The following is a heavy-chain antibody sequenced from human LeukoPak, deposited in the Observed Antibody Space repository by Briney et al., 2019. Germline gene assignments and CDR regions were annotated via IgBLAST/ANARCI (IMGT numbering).Heavy chain of an antibody. CDR3: ARSYYDSSGYYYGY. D-gene: IGHD3-22*01. CDR2: INHSGST. V-gene: IGHV4-34*01. CDR1: GGSFSGYY. Sequence: SETLSLTCAVYGGSFSGYYWSWIRQPPGKGLEWIGEINHSGSTNYNPSLKSRVTISVDTSKNQSSLKLSSVIAADTAVYYCARSYYDSSGYYYGYWGQGTLVTVSS. J-gene: IGHJ4*02.